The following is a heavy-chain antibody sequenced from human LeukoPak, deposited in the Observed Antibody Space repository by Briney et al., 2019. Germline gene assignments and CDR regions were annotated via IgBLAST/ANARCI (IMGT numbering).Heavy chain of an antibody. J-gene: IGHJ4*02. CDR1: GGSISNYY. CDR2: IYYSGST. V-gene: IGHV4-59*01. CDR3: ARAGQFISARPITFDY. Sequence: SETLSLTCTVPGGSISNYYWCWIRQPPGKGLEWIGYIYYSGSTNSNPSLKSRVTISLDTSKNQFSLKLISMTAADTAVYYCARAGQFISARPITFDYWGQGSLVTVSS. D-gene: IGHD6-6*01.